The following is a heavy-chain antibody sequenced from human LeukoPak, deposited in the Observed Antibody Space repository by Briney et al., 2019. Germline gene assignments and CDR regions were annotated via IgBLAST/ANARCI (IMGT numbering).Heavy chain of an antibody. CDR1: GYTFTSYD. V-gene: IGHV1-8*03. CDR2: MNPNSGNT. J-gene: IGHJ5*02. CDR3: ARLMVRGVWFDP. Sequence: ASVKVSCKASGYTFTSYDINWVRQATGQGLEWMGWMNPNSGNTGYAQKFQGRVTITRNTSISTAYMEQSSLRSEDTAVYYCARLMVRGVWFDPWGQGTLVTVSS. D-gene: IGHD3-10*01.